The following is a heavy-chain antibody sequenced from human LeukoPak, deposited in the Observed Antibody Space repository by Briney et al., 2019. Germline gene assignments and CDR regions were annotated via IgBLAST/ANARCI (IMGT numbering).Heavy chain of an antibody. J-gene: IGHJ5*02. Sequence: SETLSLTCAVYGGSFSGYHWSWIRQPPGKGLEWIGEINHSGSTNYNPSLKSRVTISVDTSKNQFSLKLSSVTAADTAAYYCARGDIVVVVAATRLGNWFDPWGQGTLVTVSS. D-gene: IGHD2-15*01. CDR1: GGSFSGYH. CDR3: ARGDIVVVVAATRLGNWFDP. CDR2: INHSGST. V-gene: IGHV4-34*01.